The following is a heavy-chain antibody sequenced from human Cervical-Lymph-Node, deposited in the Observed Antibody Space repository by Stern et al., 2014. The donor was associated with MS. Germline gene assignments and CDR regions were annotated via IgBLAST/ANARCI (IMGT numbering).Heavy chain of an antibody. CDR2: IHHNGKI. V-gene: IGHV4-59*03. CDR3: AMDEAQDGAMALDY. Sequence: QVQLQESGPGLVKPSETLSLTCTVSGGSITSDYWNWIRQSPGKGLERIGHIHHNGKIKYNPSLKSRIAMSIDASKKQVSLKLSFVTAADTALYYCAMDEAQDGAMALDYWGQGILVSVSP. J-gene: IGHJ4*02. D-gene: IGHD5-18*01. CDR1: GGSITSDY.